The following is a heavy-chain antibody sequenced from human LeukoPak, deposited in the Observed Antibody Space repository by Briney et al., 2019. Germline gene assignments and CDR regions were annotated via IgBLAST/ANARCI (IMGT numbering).Heavy chain of an antibody. D-gene: IGHD6-13*01. Sequence: SETLSLTCTVSGGSISSSTYYWGWIRQPPGKGLEWIGNVYYSGSTCYNPSLKSRVTISVDTSKNQFSLKLSSVTAADTAVYYCARQRISSFSDYWGRGTLVTVSS. J-gene: IGHJ4*02. V-gene: IGHV4-39*01. CDR3: ARQRISSFSDY. CDR1: GGSISSSTYY. CDR2: VYYSGST.